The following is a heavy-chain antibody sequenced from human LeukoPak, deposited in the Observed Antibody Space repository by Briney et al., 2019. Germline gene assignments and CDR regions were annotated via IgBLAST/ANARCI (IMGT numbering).Heavy chain of an antibody. V-gene: IGHV3-30*02. CDR1: GFTFSSYG. D-gene: IGHD3-9*01. CDR2: IRYDGSNK. Sequence: PGGSLRLSCAASGFTFSSYGMPWVGKAPGRGLEGVAFIRYDGSNKYYAASVKGRFTISRDNSKNTLYLQMNSLRAEDTAVYYCAKDRNDILTGYFPPTGGFDYWGQGTLVTVSS. CDR3: AKDRNDILTGYFPPTGGFDY. J-gene: IGHJ4*02.